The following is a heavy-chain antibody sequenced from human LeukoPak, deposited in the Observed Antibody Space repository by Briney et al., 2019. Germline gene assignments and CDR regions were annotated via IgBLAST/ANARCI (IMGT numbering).Heavy chain of an antibody. CDR3: ARHNYGDYVKHYYYSGMDV. CDR1: GYNFPIYW. CDR2: IYPDDSNT. V-gene: IGHV5-51*01. Sequence: GESLKISCQGSGYNFPIYWIGWVRPMPGQGLAWMGIIYPDDSNTIYGPSFQGQVTISVDKSISTAYLQWSSLQASDTAIYYCARHNYGDYVKHYYYSGMDVWGQGTTVIVSS. J-gene: IGHJ6*02. D-gene: IGHD4-17*01.